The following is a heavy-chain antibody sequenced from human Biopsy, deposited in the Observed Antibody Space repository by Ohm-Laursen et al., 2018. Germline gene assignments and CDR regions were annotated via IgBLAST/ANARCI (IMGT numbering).Heavy chain of an antibody. CDR1: GFTFNAYW. Sequence: GSLRLSCSASGFTFNAYWMYWVRQVPGKGLVWVAHIKSVGSWTNYADSVKGRFTISRDNAKNTLYLQMNSLSAEDTAVYYCVSFLKDLNMAVWGQGTTVTVSS. CDR2: IKSVGSWT. CDR3: VSFLKDLNMAV. D-gene: IGHD2-15*01. V-gene: IGHV3-74*01. J-gene: IGHJ6*02.